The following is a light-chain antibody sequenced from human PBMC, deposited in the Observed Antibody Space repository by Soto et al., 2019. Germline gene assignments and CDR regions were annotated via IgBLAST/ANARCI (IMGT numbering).Light chain of an antibody. CDR3: CSYAGSYTVV. J-gene: IGLJ2*01. CDR2: DVS. CDR1: SSDVGGYNY. V-gene: IGLV2-11*01. Sequence: QSALTQPRSVSGSPGQSVTISCIGTSSDVGGYNYVSWYQQHPGKAPKLMIYDVSKRPSGVPDRFSGSKSGNTASLTISGLQAEDEADYYCCSYAGSYTVVFGGGTKSPS.